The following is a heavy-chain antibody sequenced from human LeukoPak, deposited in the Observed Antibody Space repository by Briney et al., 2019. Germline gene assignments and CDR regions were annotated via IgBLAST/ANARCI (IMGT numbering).Heavy chain of an antibody. CDR2: ISSSSSTI. CDR1: GFSLITYN. D-gene: IGHD2/OR15-2a*01. V-gene: IGHV3-48*02. J-gene: IGHJ4*02. Sequence: GGSLRLSCAASGFSLITYNMNWVRQAPGKGLEWVSYISSSSSTIYYADSVKGRFTISRDNAKNSLYLQMNSLRDEDTAVYYCARTVNRVDYFDYWGQGTLVTVSS. CDR3: ARTVNRVDYFDY.